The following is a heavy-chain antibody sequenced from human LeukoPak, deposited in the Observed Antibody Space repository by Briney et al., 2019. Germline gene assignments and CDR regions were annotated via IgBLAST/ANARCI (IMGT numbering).Heavy chain of an antibody. J-gene: IGHJ4*02. V-gene: IGHV1-2*02. Sequence: ASVTVSCKASGYTFTGYYMHWVRQAPGQGPEWMGWINPNSGGTNYAQKFQGRVTMTRDTSISTAYMELSRLRSDDTAVYYCARVGAAAGTRNFDYWGQGTLVTVSS. CDR2: INPNSGGT. CDR1: GYTFTGYY. CDR3: ARVGAAAGTRNFDY. D-gene: IGHD6-13*01.